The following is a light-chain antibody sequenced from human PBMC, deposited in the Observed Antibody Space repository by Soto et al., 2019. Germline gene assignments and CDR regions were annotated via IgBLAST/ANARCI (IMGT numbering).Light chain of an antibody. Sequence: SYELTQPLSVSVALGQTARITCGGNKIGSKNVQWYQQKTGQAPVLVIYRDFNRPSGIPERFSGSNSGNTATLTISRAQAGDEADYYCQVWDSSAVFGTGTKVTVL. CDR3: QVWDSSAV. V-gene: IGLV3-9*01. CDR2: RDF. CDR1: KIGSKN. J-gene: IGLJ1*01.